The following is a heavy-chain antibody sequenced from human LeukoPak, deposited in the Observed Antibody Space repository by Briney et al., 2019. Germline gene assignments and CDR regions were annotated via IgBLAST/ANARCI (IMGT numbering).Heavy chain of an antibody. Sequence: SVKVSCKASGYTFTSYDINWVRQAPGQGLEWMGWMNSNSGNTGYAQKFQGRVTMTRNTSISTAYMELSSLRSEDTAVYYCARGPSGYYYYYGMDVWGQGTTVTVSS. CDR1: GYTFTSYD. CDR2: MNSNSGNT. D-gene: IGHD1-26*01. J-gene: IGHJ6*02. CDR3: ARGPSGYYYYYGMDV. V-gene: IGHV1-8*01.